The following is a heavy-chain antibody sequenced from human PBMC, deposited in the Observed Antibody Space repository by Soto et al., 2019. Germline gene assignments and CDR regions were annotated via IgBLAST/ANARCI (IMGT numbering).Heavy chain of an antibody. Sequence: SETLSLTCTVSGGSISSSSYYWGWIRQPPGKGLEWIGSIYYSGSTYYNPSLKSRVTISVDTSKNQFSLKLSSVTAADTAVYYCARLAQTVTTLYYYYYYMDVWGKGTTVTVSS. D-gene: IGHD4-17*01. CDR2: IYYSGST. V-gene: IGHV4-39*01. CDR3: ARLAQTVTTLYYYYYYMDV. CDR1: GGSISSSSYY. J-gene: IGHJ6*03.